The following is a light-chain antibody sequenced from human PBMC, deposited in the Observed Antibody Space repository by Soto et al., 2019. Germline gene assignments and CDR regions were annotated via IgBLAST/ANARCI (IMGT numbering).Light chain of an antibody. J-gene: IGKJ5*01. CDR2: GVS. CDR3: QQYNSYSIT. CDR1: QSVSSY. V-gene: IGKV3D-15*01. Sequence: EIVLTQSPATLSLSPGERATLSCRASQSVSSYLAWYQQRPGRAPSLLIDGVSSRATGIPDRFSGSGSGTEFTLTISSLQPDDFATYYCQQYNSYSITFGQGTRLEIK.